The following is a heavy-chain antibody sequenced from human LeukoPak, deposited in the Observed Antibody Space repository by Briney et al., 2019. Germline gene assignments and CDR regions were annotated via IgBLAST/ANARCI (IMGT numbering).Heavy chain of an antibody. J-gene: IGHJ3*02. CDR3: AKVPADPSEPLPPHAFDI. Sequence: PGGSLRLSCAASGFTFSSYWMSWVRQAPGKGLEWVANIKQDGSEKYYVDSVKGRFTISRDNAKNSLYLQMNSLRAEDTAVYYCAKVPADPSEPLPPHAFDIWGQGTMVTVSS. CDR2: IKQDGSEK. V-gene: IGHV3-7*01. CDR1: GFTFSSYW. D-gene: IGHD2-2*01.